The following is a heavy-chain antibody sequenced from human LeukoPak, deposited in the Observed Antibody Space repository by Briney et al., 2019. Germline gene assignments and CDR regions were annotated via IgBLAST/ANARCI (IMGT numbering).Heavy chain of an antibody. CDR2: INHSGST. D-gene: IGHD3-10*01. J-gene: IGHJ5*02. Sequence: PSETLSLTCAVYGGSFSGYYWSWIRQPPGKGLEWIGEINHSGSTNYNPSLKSRVTISVDTSKNQFSLKLSSVTAADTAVYYCARGRDYYGSGKKRSWFDPWGQGTLVTVSS. CDR1: GGSFSGYY. CDR3: ARGRDYYGSGKKRSWFDP. V-gene: IGHV4-34*01.